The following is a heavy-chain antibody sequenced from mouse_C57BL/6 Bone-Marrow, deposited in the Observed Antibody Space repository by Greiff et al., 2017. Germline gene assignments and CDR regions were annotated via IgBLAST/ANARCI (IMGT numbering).Heavy chain of an antibody. D-gene: IGHD2-4*01. Sequence: QVQLKESGAELVRPGASVTLSCKASGYTFTDYEMHWVKQTPVHGLEWIGAIDPETGGTAYNQKFKGKAILTADKSSSTAYMELRSLTSEDSAVHYCTRDDYFYYYAMDYWGQGTSVTVSS. V-gene: IGHV1-15*01. J-gene: IGHJ4*01. CDR1: GYTFTDYE. CDR3: TRDDYFYYYAMDY. CDR2: IDPETGGT.